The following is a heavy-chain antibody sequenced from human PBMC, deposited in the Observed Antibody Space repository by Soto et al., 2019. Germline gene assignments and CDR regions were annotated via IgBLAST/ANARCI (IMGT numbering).Heavy chain of an antibody. J-gene: IGHJ4*02. CDR1: GFTVSSNY. CDR2: IYSGGSA. D-gene: IGHD5-18*01. CDR3: ARHGYSYGGGYFDY. V-gene: IGHV3-66*04. Sequence: GGSLRLSCAASGFTVSSNYMSWVRQAPGKGLEWVSVIYSGGSAYYADSVKGRFTISRDNSKNTLYLQMNSLRAEDTAVYYCARHGYSYGGGYFDYWSQGTLVIVSS.